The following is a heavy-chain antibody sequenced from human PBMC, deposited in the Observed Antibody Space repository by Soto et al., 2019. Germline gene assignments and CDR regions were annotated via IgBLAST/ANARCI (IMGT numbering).Heavy chain of an antibody. CDR1: GGSISSGGYY. CDR3: ARGPALCSGGSCYSFEYFQH. D-gene: IGHD2-15*01. V-gene: IGHV4-31*03. Sequence: QVQLQESGPGLVKPSQTLSLTCTVSGGSISSGGYYWSWIRQHPGKGLEWIGYIYYSGSTYYNPSLKSRVTISVDTSKNQFSLKLSSVTAADTAVYYCARGPALCSGGSCYSFEYFQHWGQGTLVTVSS. J-gene: IGHJ1*01. CDR2: IYYSGST.